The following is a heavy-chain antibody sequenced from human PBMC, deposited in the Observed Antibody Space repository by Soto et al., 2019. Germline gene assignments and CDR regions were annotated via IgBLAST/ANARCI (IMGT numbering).Heavy chain of an antibody. CDR3: DRPENSSGGDLDY. V-gene: IGHV4-30-2*01. CDR1: GGSISCGGYS. Sequence: SETLSLTCAVSGGSISCGGYSWSWIRQPPGKGLEWIGYIYHSGSTYYNPSLKSRVTISVDRSKNQFSLKLSSVTAADTAVYYCDRPENSSGGDLDYWGQGTLFTAPQ. J-gene: IGHJ4*02. CDR2: IYHSGST. D-gene: IGHD2-15*01.